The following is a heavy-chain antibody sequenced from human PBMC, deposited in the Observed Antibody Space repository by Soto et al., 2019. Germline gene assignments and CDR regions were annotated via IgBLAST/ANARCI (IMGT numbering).Heavy chain of an antibody. Sequence: ASETLSLTCTVSGGSISSGDYYWSWIRQPPGKGLEWIGYIYYSGSTYYNPSLKSRVTISVDTSKNQFSLKLSAVTAADTAVYYCARRHRRRYFDWSKRGDAFAIWGQGTMVTVSS. CDR3: ARRHRRRYFDWSKRGDAFAI. CDR1: GGSISSGDYY. CDR2: IYYSGST. D-gene: IGHD3-9*01. V-gene: IGHV4-30-4*01. J-gene: IGHJ3*02.